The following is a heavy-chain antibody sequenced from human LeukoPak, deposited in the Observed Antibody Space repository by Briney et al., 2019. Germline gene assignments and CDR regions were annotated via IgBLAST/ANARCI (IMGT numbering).Heavy chain of an antibody. Sequence: PGGSLRLPCVGSGFTFSSYAMRWVRQIPGKGLEWVSAISNSGVSTYYADSVKGRFTISRDNSIDTVYLQMNSLRAEDTAIYYCTKGQRGNSGYFYFDQWGQGTLVTVSS. CDR1: GFTFSSYA. J-gene: IGHJ4*02. CDR3: TKGQRGNSGYFYFDQ. D-gene: IGHD3-22*01. CDR2: ISNSGVST. V-gene: IGHV3-23*01.